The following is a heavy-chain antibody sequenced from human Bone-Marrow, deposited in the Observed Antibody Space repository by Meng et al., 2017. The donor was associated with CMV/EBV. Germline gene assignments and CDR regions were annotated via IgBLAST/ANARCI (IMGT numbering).Heavy chain of an antibody. J-gene: IGHJ4*02. D-gene: IGHD3/OR15-3a*01. CDR3: ARAGLNDDFWTGSPGPSYYFDQ. CDR2: IYSDGST. V-gene: IGHV3-66*02. CDR1: GGSVSSGSYY. Sequence: GGSLRLSCTVSGGSVSSGSYYWSWIRQPPGKGLEWVSLIYSDGSTYYTDSVRGRFTISRDNSKNTLYLQMNNLRPEDTAVYYCARAGLNDDFWTGSPGPSYYFDQWGQGTLVTVSS.